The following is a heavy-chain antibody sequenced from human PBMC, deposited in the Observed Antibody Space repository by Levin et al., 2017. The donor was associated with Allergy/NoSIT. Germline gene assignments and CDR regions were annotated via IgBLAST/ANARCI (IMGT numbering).Heavy chain of an antibody. J-gene: IGHJ6*02. CDR2: ISYDGNIK. V-gene: IGHV3-30*04. CDR1: GFTFSDYA. D-gene: IGHD1-1*01. Sequence: GGSLRLSCAASGFTFSDYAMHWARQTPGEGLEWVAVISYDGNIKYNADSVQGRFTISRSNSNNPLYLQMNSLRLEDTGVYYCARDYWTYTGTRDGMDVWGQGTTVTVSS. CDR3: ARDYWTYTGTRDGMDV.